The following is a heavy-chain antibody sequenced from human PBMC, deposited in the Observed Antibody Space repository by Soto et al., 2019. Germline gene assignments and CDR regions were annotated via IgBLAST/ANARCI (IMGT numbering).Heavy chain of an antibody. D-gene: IGHD3-3*01. CDR2: IWYDGSNK. CDR1: GFTFSSYG. CDR3: ARDPLRFLEWLSAGYYYYMDV. Sequence: GGSLRLSCAASGFTFSSYGMHWVRQAPGKGLEWVAVIWYDGSNKYYADSVKCRFTISRDNSKNTLYLQMNSLRAEDTAVYYCARDPLRFLEWLSAGYYYYMDVWGKGTTVTV. V-gene: IGHV3-33*01. J-gene: IGHJ6*03.